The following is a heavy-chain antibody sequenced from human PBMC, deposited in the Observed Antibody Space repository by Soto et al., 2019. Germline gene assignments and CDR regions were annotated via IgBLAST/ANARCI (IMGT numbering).Heavy chain of an antibody. CDR1: GHTLAELS. D-gene: IGHD1-1*01. Sequence: QVQLLQSGAEVKKPGASVKVSCKVSGHTLAELSMHWVRQAPGKGLEWMGGFDPVDGETVYAQKFRGRVTMTEDTSTDTAFMELRSLRADDAAVYYCAIPDFSQLLVMDVWGQGTTVTVS. CDR2: FDPVDGET. J-gene: IGHJ6*02. CDR3: AIPDFSQLLVMDV. V-gene: IGHV1-24*01.